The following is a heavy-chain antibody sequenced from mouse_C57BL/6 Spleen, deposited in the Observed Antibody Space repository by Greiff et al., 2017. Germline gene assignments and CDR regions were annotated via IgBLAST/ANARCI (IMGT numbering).Heavy chain of an antibody. CDR2: IYPGSGST. D-gene: IGHD2-12*01. CDR3: ARYYSTWFAY. V-gene: IGHV1-55*01. Sequence: VQLQQSGAELVKPGASVTMSCKASGYTFTSYWITWVKQRPGQGLEWIGDIYPGSGSTNYNEKFKSKATLTVDTSSSTAYMQLSSLTSEDSAVYYCARYYSTWFAYWGQGTLVTVSA. J-gene: IGHJ3*01. CDR1: GYTFTSYW.